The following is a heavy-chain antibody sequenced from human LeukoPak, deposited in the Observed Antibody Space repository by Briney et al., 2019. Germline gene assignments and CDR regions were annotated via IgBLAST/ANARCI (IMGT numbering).Heavy chain of an antibody. CDR3: AKDRDPIAARQYYFDY. Sequence: GGSLLLSCAASGFTVGSNYMSWVRQAPGKGLEWVSMIYNIGTTYYTDSVKGRFTISRDNSKNTLYLQMNSLRAEDTAVYYCAKDRDPIAARQYYFDYWGQGTLVTVS. J-gene: IGHJ4*02. V-gene: IGHV3-53*01. CDR1: GFTVGSNY. D-gene: IGHD6-6*01. CDR2: IYNIGTT.